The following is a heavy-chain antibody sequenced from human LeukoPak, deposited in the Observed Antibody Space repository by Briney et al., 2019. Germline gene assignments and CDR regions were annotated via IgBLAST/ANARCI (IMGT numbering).Heavy chain of an antibody. Sequence: SETLSLTCTVSGGSISSYYWSWIRQPPGKGLEWIGYIYYSGSTNYNPSLKSRVTISVDTSKNQCSLKLSSVTAADTAVYYCARGTIIAAAGRVWFDPWGQGTLVTVSS. D-gene: IGHD6-13*01. CDR3: ARGTIIAAAGRVWFDP. CDR1: GGSISSYY. V-gene: IGHV4-59*12. J-gene: IGHJ5*02. CDR2: IYYSGST.